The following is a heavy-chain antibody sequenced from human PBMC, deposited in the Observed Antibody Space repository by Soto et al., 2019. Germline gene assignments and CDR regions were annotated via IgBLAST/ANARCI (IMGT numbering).Heavy chain of an antibody. J-gene: IGHJ3*02. V-gene: IGHV3-9*01. Sequence: SLKISCAASGFTFDDYAMHWVRQAPGKGLEWVSGISWNSGSIGYADSVKGRFTISRDNAKNSLYLQMNSLRAEDTALYYCAKDIRREAVAVGAFDIWGQGTMVTVSS. CDR1: GFTFDDYA. CDR3: AKDIRREAVAVGAFDI. CDR2: ISWNSGSI. D-gene: IGHD6-19*01.